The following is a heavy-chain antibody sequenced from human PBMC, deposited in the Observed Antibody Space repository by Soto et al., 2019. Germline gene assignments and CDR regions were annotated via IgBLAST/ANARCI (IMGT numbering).Heavy chain of an antibody. D-gene: IGHD3-16*01. CDR1: GISLTTSGGG. CDR3: AHNIGGDYVYGFDF. V-gene: IGHV2-5*02. J-gene: IGHJ3*01. CDR2: VYGDGDK. Sequence: QIALKESGPTLVKPTQTLTLTCTFSGISLTTSGGGVGWVRQPPGKGLEWVALVYGDGDKRYLTSLKSRLTITKDTSKNQVVLTMTNMDPVDTGTYFCAHNIGGDYVYGFDFWGQGTKVTVSS.